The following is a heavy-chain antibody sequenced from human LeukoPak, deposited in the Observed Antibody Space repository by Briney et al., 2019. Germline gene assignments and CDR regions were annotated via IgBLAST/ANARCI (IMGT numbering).Heavy chain of an antibody. CDR2: INHSGST. D-gene: IGHD3-10*01. V-gene: IGHV4-34*01. CDR3: ARGASHYGSGSYFVY. J-gene: IGHJ4*02. Sequence: SETLSLTCAVYGGSFSGYYWSWIRQPPGKGLEWIGEINHSGSTNYNPSLKSRVTISVDTSKNQLSLKLSSVTAADTAVYYCARGASHYGSGSYFVYWGQGTLVTVSS. CDR1: GGSFSGYY.